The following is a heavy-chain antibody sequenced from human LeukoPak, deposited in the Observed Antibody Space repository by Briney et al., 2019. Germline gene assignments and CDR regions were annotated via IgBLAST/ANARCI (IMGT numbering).Heavy chain of an antibody. CDR1: GFTFSSNA. CDR3: AREYCSATSCYKTIDY. CDR2: ISSNGGST. V-gene: IGHV3-64*01. Sequence: GGSLRLSCAASGFTFSSNAMRWVRQAPGKGLEYVSAISSNGGSTYYANSVKGRFTISRDNSKNTLYLQMGSLRADDMAVYYCAREYCSATSCYKTIDYWGRGTLVTVSS. J-gene: IGHJ4*02. D-gene: IGHD2-2*02.